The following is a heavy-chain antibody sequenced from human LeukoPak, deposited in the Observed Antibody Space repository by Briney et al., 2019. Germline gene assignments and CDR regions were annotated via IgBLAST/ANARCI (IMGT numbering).Heavy chain of an antibody. Sequence: GGSLRLSCAASGFTFSTYGMHWVRQAPGKGLEWVAVMWHDGSNKYYGDSVKGRFTISRDNSKNTLYLQMNSLRAEDTAVYYCARDPYAPGSYFDYWGQGTLVTVSS. CDR2: MWHDGSNK. J-gene: IGHJ4*02. CDR3: ARDPYAPGSYFDY. CDR1: GFTFSTYG. D-gene: IGHD3-10*01. V-gene: IGHV3-33*01.